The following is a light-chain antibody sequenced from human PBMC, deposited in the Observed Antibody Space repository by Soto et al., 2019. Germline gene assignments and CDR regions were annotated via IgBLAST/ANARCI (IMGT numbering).Light chain of an antibody. CDR2: DLI. CDR3: NSCTRANTYV. J-gene: IGLJ1*01. V-gene: IGLV2-14*03. Sequence: QSALTQPASVSGSPGQSITISCTGTSSDIGYSNFVSWYQQHPGKAPKLLIYDLINRPSGVPNRFSGSKSGNTASLTISGLQAEDEADYYCNSCTRANTYVFGTGTKVTVL. CDR1: SSDIGYSNF.